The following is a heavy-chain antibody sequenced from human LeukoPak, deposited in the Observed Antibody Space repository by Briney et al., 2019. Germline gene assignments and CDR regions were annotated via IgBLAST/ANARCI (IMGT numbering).Heavy chain of an antibody. CDR3: AKDPSDLGGSGSNNYFDC. V-gene: IGHV3-23*01. CDR2: IVGRGDVT. CDR1: GFTFNSYT. D-gene: IGHD3-10*01. Sequence: GESLRLSCTASGFTFNSYTMSWVRQAPGRAMEWISAIVGRGDVTDHADSVKGRFTVSRDNSRNMLYLQVNSLRVEDTAVYYCAKDPSDLGGSGSNNYFDCWGQGTLVTVSS. J-gene: IGHJ4*02.